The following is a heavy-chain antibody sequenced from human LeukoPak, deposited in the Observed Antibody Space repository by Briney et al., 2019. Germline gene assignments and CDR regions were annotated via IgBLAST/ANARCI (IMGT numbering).Heavy chain of an antibody. CDR2: IYPGDSDT. Sequence: GESLKISCKGSGYSFTSYWIGWVRQMPGKGLEWMGIIYPGDSDTRYSPSFQGQVTISADKSISTAYLQWSSLKASDTAMYYCARHVPGHWEQQLVDYWGQGTLVTVSS. CDR3: ARHVPGHWEQQLVDY. CDR1: GYSFTSYW. J-gene: IGHJ4*02. V-gene: IGHV5-51*01. D-gene: IGHD6-13*01.